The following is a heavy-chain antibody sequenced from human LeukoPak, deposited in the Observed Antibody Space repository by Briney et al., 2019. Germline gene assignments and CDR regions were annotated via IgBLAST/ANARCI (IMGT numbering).Heavy chain of an antibody. CDR3: ARVEGNIVTTTEGYFDY. CDR2: ISTSSSYI. Sequence: PGGSLRLSCATSRFTFSSYGMNWVRQAPGKGLEWVPSISTSSSYIYYADSMKGRFTISRDNAKNALYLQMNSLRAEDTAVYYCARVEGNIVTTTEGYFDYWGQGNLVTVSS. CDR1: RFTFSSYG. J-gene: IGHJ4*02. V-gene: IGHV3-21*01. D-gene: IGHD5-12*01.